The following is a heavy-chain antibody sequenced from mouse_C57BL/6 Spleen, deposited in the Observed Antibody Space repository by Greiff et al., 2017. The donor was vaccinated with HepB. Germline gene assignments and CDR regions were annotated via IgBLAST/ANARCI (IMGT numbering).Heavy chain of an antibody. Sequence: QVQLQQSGAELVMPGASVKLSCKASGYTFTSYWMHWVKQRPGQGLEWIGEIDPSDSYTNYNQKFKGKSTLTVDKSSDTAYLQLLSLTSVDSAFYYCARLGYDYDPLWYFDVWGTGTTVTVSS. CDR1: GYTFTSYW. CDR3: ARLGYDYDPLWYFDV. D-gene: IGHD2-4*01. CDR2: IDPSDSYT. J-gene: IGHJ1*03. V-gene: IGHV1-69*01.